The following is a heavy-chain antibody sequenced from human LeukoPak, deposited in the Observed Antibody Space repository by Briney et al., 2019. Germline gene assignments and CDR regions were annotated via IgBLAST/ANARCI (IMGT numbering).Heavy chain of an antibody. V-gene: IGHV1-18*01. J-gene: IGHJ6*03. CDR1: GYTFTSYG. CDR2: ISAYNGNT. CDR3: ARAGGGGNSGLWGYYYYYMDV. Sequence: EASVKVSCKASGYTFTSYGISWVRQAPGQGLEWMGWISAYNGNTNYAQKLQGRVTITADKSTSTAYMELSSLRSEDTAVYYCARAGGGGNSGLWGYYYYYMDVWGKGTTVTVSS. D-gene: IGHD4-23*01.